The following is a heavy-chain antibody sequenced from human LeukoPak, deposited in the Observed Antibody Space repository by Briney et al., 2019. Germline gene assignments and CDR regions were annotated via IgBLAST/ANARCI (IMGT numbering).Heavy chain of an antibody. Sequence: GGSLRLSCAASGFTFSDYYMSWIRQAPGKGLEWVSYISSSGSTIYYADSVKGRFTISRDNAKNSLYLQMNSLRAEDTAVYYCARDSRHYSDSSGYYYYPDYWGQGTLVTVSS. J-gene: IGHJ4*02. CDR1: GFTFSDYY. CDR3: ARDSRHYSDSSGYYYYPDY. V-gene: IGHV3-11*01. D-gene: IGHD3-22*01. CDR2: ISSSGSTI.